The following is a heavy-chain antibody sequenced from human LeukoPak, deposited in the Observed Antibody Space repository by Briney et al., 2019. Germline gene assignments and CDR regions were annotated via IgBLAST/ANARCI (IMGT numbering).Heavy chain of an antibody. CDR3: AGALGRAGNY. V-gene: IGHV1-18*01. D-gene: IGHD6-13*01. J-gene: IGHJ4*02. CDR2: ITTYNGNT. Sequence: SVKVSCKASGYTFTSFPISWVRQAPGQGLQWMGWITTYNGNTNYAQKLQGRVTMTTDTSTNTAYMELRSLRSDDTAVYYCAGALGRAGNYWGQGTLVTVSS. CDR1: GYTFTSFP.